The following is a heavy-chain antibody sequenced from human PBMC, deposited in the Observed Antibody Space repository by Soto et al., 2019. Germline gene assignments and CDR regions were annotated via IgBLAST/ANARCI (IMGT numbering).Heavy chain of an antibody. CDR1: GFAFSHVW. V-gene: IGHV3-15*01. J-gene: IGHJ4*01. CDR3: ATEGEMSGASDWADYFDH. CDR2: IKRKSDHGTT. Sequence: EMQLVESGGGLVEPGGSLRLSCAASGFAFSHVWMTWVRQAPGKGLEWVGRIKRKSDHGTTDYAAAVKGRFTISRDDSKNTLYLLMDSLKSEDTAVYYCATEGEMSGASDWADYFDHWGRGTLVTVSS. D-gene: IGHD2-15*01.